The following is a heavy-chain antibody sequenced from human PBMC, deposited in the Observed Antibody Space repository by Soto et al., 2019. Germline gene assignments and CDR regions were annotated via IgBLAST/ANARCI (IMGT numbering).Heavy chain of an antibody. D-gene: IGHD2-2*01. V-gene: IGHV1-69*13. CDR3: ARGRSDSSTSCYLEGFDP. J-gene: IGHJ5*02. CDR1: GVTFRSTA. Sequence: SVKVSCKASGVTFRSTAISWVRQAPGQGLEWVGGIIPLFGTANYAQKFQARVTITADEFKSTAYMDLSSLRSEDTAIYFCARGRSDSSTSCYLEGFDPWGQGTLVTVSS. CDR2: IIPLFGTA.